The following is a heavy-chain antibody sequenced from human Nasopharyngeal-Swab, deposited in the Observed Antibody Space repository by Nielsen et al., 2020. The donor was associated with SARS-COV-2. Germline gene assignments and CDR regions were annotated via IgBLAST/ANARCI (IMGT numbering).Heavy chain of an antibody. CDR2: IIPIFGTA. Sequence: SVKVSCKASGDTFSSYAISWVRQAPGQGLEWMGGIIPIFGTANYAQKFQGRVTITADESTSTAYMELSSLRSEDTAVYYCARPYNWNYGWFDPWGQGTLVTVSS. D-gene: IGHD1-7*01. V-gene: IGHV1-69*13. CDR1: GDTFSSYA. CDR3: ARPYNWNYGWFDP. J-gene: IGHJ5*02.